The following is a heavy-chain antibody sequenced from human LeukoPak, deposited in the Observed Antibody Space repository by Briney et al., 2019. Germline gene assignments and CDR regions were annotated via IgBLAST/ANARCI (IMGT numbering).Heavy chain of an antibody. CDR1: GDSLNTYY. CDR2: VASNGTS. D-gene: IGHD2-21*02. Sequence: SETPSLTCTVSGDSLNTYYWTWIRQPPGQEQELIGFVASNGTSNYNPSLKLRILISIDTSKNQFSLALSSVTPADTAVYYCARVVRGVVTSNWFGPWGQGTLVSVSS. J-gene: IGHJ5*02. CDR3: ARVVRGVVTSNWFGP. V-gene: IGHV4-59*01.